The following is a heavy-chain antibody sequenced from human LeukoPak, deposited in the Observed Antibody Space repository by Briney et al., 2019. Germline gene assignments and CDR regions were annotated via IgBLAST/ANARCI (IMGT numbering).Heavy chain of an antibody. V-gene: IGHV3-74*01. J-gene: IGHJ5*02. Sequence: QPGGSLRLSCASSGFIFSSYWMHWVRQAPGKGLVWVSRINSDGSTTTYADSVKGRFTISRDNAKNTVYLQMNSLRVEDTAVYYCTRDRWELHNWFDPWGQGTLVTVSS. CDR1: GFIFSSYW. CDR3: TRDRWELHNWFDP. D-gene: IGHD1-26*01. CDR2: INSDGSTT.